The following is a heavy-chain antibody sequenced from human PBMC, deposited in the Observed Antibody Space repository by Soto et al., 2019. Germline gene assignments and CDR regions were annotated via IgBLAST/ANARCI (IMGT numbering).Heavy chain of an antibody. V-gene: IGHV1-69*02. J-gene: IGHJ5*02. Sequence: QVQLVQSGAEVKKPGSSVKVSCKASGGTFSSYTISWVRQAPGQGLEWMGRIIPILGIANYAQKFQGRVTITADKSTSTAYMELSSLRSEDTAVYYCARGRIVVAALFDPRGQGTLVTVSS. D-gene: IGHD3-22*01. CDR3: ARGRIVVAALFDP. CDR1: GGTFSSYT. CDR2: IIPILGIA.